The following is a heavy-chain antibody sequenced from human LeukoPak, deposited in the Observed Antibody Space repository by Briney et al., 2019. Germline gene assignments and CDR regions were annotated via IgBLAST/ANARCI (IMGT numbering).Heavy chain of an antibody. J-gene: IGHJ3*02. V-gene: IGHV3-7*01. CDR3: ARDLPSSGYWYRDALDI. CDR1: GFSFSNYW. Sequence: AGGSLRLSCAASGFSFSNYWMSWVRQAPGKGLEWVGHAKQDGSETYYVDSVKGRFTVSRDNAKNSLFLQMNSLRVEDTAMYYCARDLPSSGYWYRDALDIWGRGTMVTVSS. D-gene: IGHD3-22*01. CDR2: AKQDGSET.